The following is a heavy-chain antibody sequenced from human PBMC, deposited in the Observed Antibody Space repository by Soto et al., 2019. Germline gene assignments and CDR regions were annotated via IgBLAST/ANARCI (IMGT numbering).Heavy chain of an antibody. J-gene: IGHJ4*02. V-gene: IGHV1-2*02. Sequence: ASVKVSCKAPGHCFSGYYMYWVRQAPGHGLEWMGWINLNSGGTNYAQKFQGRVTMTRDTSITTGYMDLRGLTSDDTAVYYCASAPPYYGISGYLEVWGLGTLVTVSS. CDR2: INLNSGGT. D-gene: IGHD3-22*01. CDR1: GHCFSGYY. CDR3: ASAPPYYGISGYLEV.